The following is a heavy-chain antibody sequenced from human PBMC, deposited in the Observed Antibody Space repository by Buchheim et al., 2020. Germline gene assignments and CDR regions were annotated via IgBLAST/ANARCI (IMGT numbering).Heavy chain of an antibody. J-gene: IGHJ4*02. Sequence: EVQLVESGGGLVQPGGSLRLSCAASGFTFSSYWMSWVRQAPGKGLEWVANIKQDGSEKYYVDSVKGRCTISRDNAKNSLYLQMNSLRAEDTAVYYCARERGEWELPPGFLDYWGQGTL. CDR1: GFTFSSYW. CDR3: ARERGEWELPPGFLDY. CDR2: IKQDGSEK. V-gene: IGHV3-7*03. D-gene: IGHD1-26*01.